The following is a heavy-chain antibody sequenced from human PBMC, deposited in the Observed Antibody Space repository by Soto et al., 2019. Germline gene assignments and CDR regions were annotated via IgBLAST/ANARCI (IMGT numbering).Heavy chain of an antibody. CDR1: GFTFSTYS. CDR2: IGSSSSSI. D-gene: IGHD3-10*01. Sequence: EVQLVESGGGSVQPGGSLRLSCAASGFTFSTYSMSWVRQAPAKGLEWVSYIGSSSSSIYYADSVKGRSTISRDNAKNSLYLQINSLRAEDTAVYYCARALVRSVVRYIDYWGQGTLVTVSS. V-gene: IGHV3-48*01. CDR3: ARALVRSVVRYIDY. J-gene: IGHJ4*02.